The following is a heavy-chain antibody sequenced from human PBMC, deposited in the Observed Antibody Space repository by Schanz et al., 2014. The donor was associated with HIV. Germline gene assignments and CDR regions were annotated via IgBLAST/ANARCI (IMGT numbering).Heavy chain of an antibody. CDR3: ATLPTYYGMDV. CDR1: GFTFSSYW. CDR2: IKQDGSEK. J-gene: IGHJ6*02. V-gene: IGHV3-7*01. Sequence: EVQLVESGGGLVQPGGPLRFSCAASGFTFSSYWMSWVRQAPGKGLEWVANIKQDGSEKYYVDSVKGRFTISRDNAKNSLYLQMNSLRAEDTAVYYCATLPTYYGMDVWGQGTTVTVSS. D-gene: IGHD2-21*02.